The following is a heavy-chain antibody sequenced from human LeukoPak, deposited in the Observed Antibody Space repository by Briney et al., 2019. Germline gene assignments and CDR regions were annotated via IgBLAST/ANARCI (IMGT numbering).Heavy chain of an antibody. D-gene: IGHD5-18*01. CDR1: GFTFSSYS. CDR2: ISSSSSYI. V-gene: IGHV3-21*01. Sequence: NTGGSLRLSCAASGFTFSSYSMNWVRQAPGKGLEWVSSISSSSSYIYYADSVKGRFTISRDNAKNSLYLQMNSLRAEDTAVYYCARNMDTVDDYWGQGTLVTVSS. CDR3: ARNMDTVDDY. J-gene: IGHJ4*02.